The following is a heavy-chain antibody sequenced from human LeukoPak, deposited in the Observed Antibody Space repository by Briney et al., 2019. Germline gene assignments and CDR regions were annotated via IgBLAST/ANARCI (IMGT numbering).Heavy chain of an antibody. J-gene: IGHJ4*02. CDR2: IWSDGTNT. V-gene: IGHV3-33*06. CDR3: AKDAQRGVDYSNSLEY. CDR1: GFTFSHYG. D-gene: IGHD4-11*01. Sequence: GRSLRLSCAASGFTFSHYGMHWVRQAPGKGLEWVAVIWSDGTNTYYADSVKGRFTISRDDSQNTVFLQMNSLRAEDTAVYYCAKDAQRGVDYSNSLEYWGQGTLVTVSS.